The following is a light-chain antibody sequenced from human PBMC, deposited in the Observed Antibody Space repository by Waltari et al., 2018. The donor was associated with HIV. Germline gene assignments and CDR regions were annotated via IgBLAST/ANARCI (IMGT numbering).Light chain of an antibody. CDR3: SSYTLTSTYV. CDR1: TRDVGGYCY. CDR2: DVN. V-gene: IGLV2-14*03. Sequence: QYALAPPPAVSGAPGHSLPTSSTGTTRDVGGYCYVSWYQQPPGKAPKLIIYDVNHRTSGVSNRFSGSKSGNTASLTISGLQAEDEADYYCSSYTLTSTYVFGTGTKVTVL. J-gene: IGLJ1*01.